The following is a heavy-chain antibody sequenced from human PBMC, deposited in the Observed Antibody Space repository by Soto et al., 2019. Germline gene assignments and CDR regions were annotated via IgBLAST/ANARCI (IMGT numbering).Heavy chain of an antibody. J-gene: IGHJ4*02. CDR3: ASSHAGAHITAAVH. Sequence: SETLSLICAVSGGSISRVGYSWSWIRQPPGKGLEWIGYIYHSGSTYYNPSLKSRVTISVDRSKNQFSLKLSSVTAADTAVYYCASSHAGAHITAAVHWGQGTLVTVSS. CDR1: GGSISRVGYS. D-gene: IGHD6-13*01. CDR2: IYHSGST. V-gene: IGHV4-30-2*01.